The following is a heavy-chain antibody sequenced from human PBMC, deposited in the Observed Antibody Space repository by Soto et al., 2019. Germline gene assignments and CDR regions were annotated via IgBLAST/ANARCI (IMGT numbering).Heavy chain of an antibody. CDR3: AKDWVRGYSYGYFDY. CDR1: GFTFSSYA. Sequence: GSLRLSCAASGFTFSSYAMSWVRQAPGKGLEWVSAISGSGGSTYYADSVKGRFTISRDNSKNTLYLQMNSLRAEDTAVYYCAKDWVRGYSYGYFDYWGQGTLVTVSS. D-gene: IGHD5-18*01. CDR2: ISGSGGST. V-gene: IGHV3-23*01. J-gene: IGHJ4*02.